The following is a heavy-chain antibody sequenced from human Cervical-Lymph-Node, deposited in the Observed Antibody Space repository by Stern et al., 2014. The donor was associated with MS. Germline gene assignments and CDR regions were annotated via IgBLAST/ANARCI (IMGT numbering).Heavy chain of an antibody. V-gene: IGHV1-46*01. CDR2: INPSGGST. Sequence: QVQLVQSGAEVKKPGASVKVSCKASGYTFTNFYMHWVRQAPGQGLEWMGIINPSGGSTRYGQKCQGRVTMTRDTSTSTVYMELSSLRSEDTAVYYCAIGAFDIWGQGTMVTVSS. J-gene: IGHJ3*02. CDR1: GYTFTNFY. CDR3: AIGAFDI.